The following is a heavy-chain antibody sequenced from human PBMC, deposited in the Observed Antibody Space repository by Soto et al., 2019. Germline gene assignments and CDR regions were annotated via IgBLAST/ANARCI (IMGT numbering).Heavy chain of an antibody. CDR2: IVVGSGNT. V-gene: IGHV1-58*01. J-gene: IGHJ4*02. CDR1: GFTFTSSA. D-gene: IGHD3-10*01. CDR3: AALQGNMVRGVITNDY. Sequence: QMQLVQSGPEVKKPGTSVKVSCKASGFTFTSSAVQWVRQARGQRLEWIGWIVVGSGNTNYAQKFQERVTITRDMSTSTAYMELSSLRSEDTAVYYCAALQGNMVRGVITNDYWGQGTLVTVSS.